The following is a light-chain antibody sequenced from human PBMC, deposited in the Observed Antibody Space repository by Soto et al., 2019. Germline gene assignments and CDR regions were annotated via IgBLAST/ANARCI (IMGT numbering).Light chain of an antibody. V-gene: IGKV1-13*02. CDR3: QQFAISTT. Sequence: AIQMTQSPSSLSASVGDRVTITCRASQDIRKDLAWYQQKPGKAPSLLIFDASTLHSGVPSRFSGSGSGTDFTLTISSLQPDDFATYYCQQFAISTTFGQGTKVDIK. J-gene: IGKJ1*01. CDR2: DAS. CDR1: QDIRKD.